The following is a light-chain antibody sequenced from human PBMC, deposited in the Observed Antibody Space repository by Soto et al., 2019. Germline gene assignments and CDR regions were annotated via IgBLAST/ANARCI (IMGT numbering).Light chain of an antibody. CDR2: AAS. CDR3: QQYGSSPQT. CDR1: QSVSSNY. V-gene: IGKV3-20*01. J-gene: IGKJ1*01. Sequence: EIVLTQSPGALSLSPGERATLSCRASQSVSSNYLAWFQQKPGQAPRLLIYAASSRATGIPDRFSGSGSGTDFTLTISRLEPEDFAVYYCQQYGSSPQTFGQRTMVDIK.